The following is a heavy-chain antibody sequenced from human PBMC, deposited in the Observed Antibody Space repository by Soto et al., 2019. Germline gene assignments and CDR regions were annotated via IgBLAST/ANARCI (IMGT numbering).Heavy chain of an antibody. CDR2: ISAYNGNT. CDR3: AREASYYYDSSGSDAFDI. D-gene: IGHD3-22*01. V-gene: IGHV1-18*04. J-gene: IGHJ3*02. CDR1: GYTFPRYG. Sequence: ASVKVSYKPSGYTFPRYGISWVRQAPGQGLEWMGWISAYNGNTNYAQKLQGRVTMTTDTSTSTAYMELRSLRSDDTAVYYCAREASYYYDSSGSDAFDIWGQGTMVTVSS.